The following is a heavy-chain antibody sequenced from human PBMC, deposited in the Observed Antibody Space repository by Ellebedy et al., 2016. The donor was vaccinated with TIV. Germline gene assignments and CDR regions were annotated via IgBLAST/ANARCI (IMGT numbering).Heavy chain of an antibody. CDR2: TSAYNGNT. J-gene: IGHJ4*02. Sequence: AASVKVSCQASGYTFTTYGINWLRQAPGQGLEWMGWTSAYNGNTENAQKFQGRVTMTTDTSTSTAYMELRSLMSDDTAVYFCARGKWGEVGDYWGQGTLVTVSS. V-gene: IGHV1-18*04. D-gene: IGHD3-10*01. CDR3: ARGKWGEVGDY. CDR1: GYTFTTYG.